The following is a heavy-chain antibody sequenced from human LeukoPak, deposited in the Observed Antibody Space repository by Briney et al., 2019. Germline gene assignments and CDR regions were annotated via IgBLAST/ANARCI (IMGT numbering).Heavy chain of an antibody. CDR3: ARDWENMVRGVIAVDY. V-gene: IGHV1-18*01. D-gene: IGHD3-10*01. Sequence: GASVKVSCKASGYTFTSYGISWVRQAPGQGLEWMGWISAYNGNTNYAQKLQGRVTMTTDTSTSTAYMELRSLRSDDTAVYYCARDWENMVRGVIAVDYWGQGTLVTVSS. CDR1: GYTFTSYG. J-gene: IGHJ4*02. CDR2: ISAYNGNT.